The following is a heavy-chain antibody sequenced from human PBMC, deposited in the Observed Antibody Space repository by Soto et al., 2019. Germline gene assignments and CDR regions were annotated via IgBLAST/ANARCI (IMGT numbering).Heavy chain of an antibody. CDR3: ARDKVDIVVVPAANRGYYYYGMDV. D-gene: IGHD2-2*03. CDR2: INSDGSST. Sequence: GPLRLSCAASGFTFSSYCMHWVRQAPGKGLVWVSRINSDGSSTSYADSVKGRFTISRDNAKNTLYLQMNSLRAEDTAVYYCARDKVDIVVVPAANRGYYYYGMDVWGQGTTVSVSS. CDR1: GFTFSSYC. V-gene: IGHV3-74*01. J-gene: IGHJ6*02.